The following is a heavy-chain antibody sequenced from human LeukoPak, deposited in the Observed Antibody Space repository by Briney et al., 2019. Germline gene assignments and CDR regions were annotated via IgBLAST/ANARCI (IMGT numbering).Heavy chain of an antibody. CDR3: ARDLYWSMDV. V-gene: IGHV3-7*01. J-gene: IGHJ6*03. CDR2: IKHDGSEK. Sequence: GGSLRLSCAASGFTFSSYAMHWVRQAPGKGLEWVANIKHDGSEKYYVDSVRGRFTISRDNAKKSLYLQMNSLRAEDTAVYFCARDLYWSMDVWSKGTTVTVSS. D-gene: IGHD2-15*01. CDR1: GFTFSSYA.